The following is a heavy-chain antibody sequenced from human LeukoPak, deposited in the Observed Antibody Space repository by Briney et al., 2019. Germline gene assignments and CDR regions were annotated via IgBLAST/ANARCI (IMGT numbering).Heavy chain of an antibody. CDR2: IKSKTDGGTI. CDR1: GITFTHAW. J-gene: IGHJ4*02. CDR3: TTDRGITDRPVFDY. D-gene: IGHD6-6*01. Sequence: GSLRLSCAASGITFTHAWMSWVRQAPGKGLEWLGRIKSKTDGGTIDYAAPVKGRFTISTDDSKTTLYLQMNSLKIEDTAVYYCTTDRGITDRPVFDYCGQGALVTVSS. V-gene: IGHV3-15*01.